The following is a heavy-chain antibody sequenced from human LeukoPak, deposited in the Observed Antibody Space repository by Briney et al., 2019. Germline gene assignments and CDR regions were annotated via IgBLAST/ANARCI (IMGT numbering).Heavy chain of an antibody. CDR3: ARGVGWFDP. CDR1: GFTFSYYS. J-gene: IGHJ5*02. V-gene: IGHV3-21*01. D-gene: IGHD1-26*01. Sequence: GSLRLSCAASGFTFSYYSMNWVRQAPGKGLEWVSSITGSGSDIYYADSVEGRFTISRDNAKNSLYLQMNSLRAEDTAVYYCARGVGWFDPWGQGTLVTVSS. CDR2: ITGSGSDI.